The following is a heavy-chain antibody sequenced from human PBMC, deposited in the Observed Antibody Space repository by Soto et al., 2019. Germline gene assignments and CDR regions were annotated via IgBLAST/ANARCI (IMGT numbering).Heavy chain of an antibody. J-gene: IGHJ6*02. V-gene: IGHV4-30-4*01. CDR1: GGSISSGDYY. D-gene: IGHD2-2*01. CDR2: IDDRGST. CDR3: VRGHCSTTSCSPYYYYYAMDV. Sequence: PSETLSLTCTVSGGSISSGDYYWSWIRQPPGKGLEWIGYIDDRGSTHHNPSLESRVTMSVDMFKNQFSLKLSSVTAADTAVYFCVRGHCSTTSCSPYYYYYAMDVWGQGTTVTVSS.